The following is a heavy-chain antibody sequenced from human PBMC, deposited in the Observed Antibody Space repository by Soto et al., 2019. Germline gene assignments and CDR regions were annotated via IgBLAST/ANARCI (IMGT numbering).Heavy chain of an antibody. Sequence: ASVKVSCKASGGTFSSYAISWVRQAPGQGLEWMGGIIPIFGTANYAQKFQDRVTITADESTSTAYMELSSLRSEDTAVYYCARALLRFLGPVGDYGMDVWGQGTTVTVSS. CDR3: ARALLRFLGPVGDYGMDV. CDR2: IIPIFGTA. CDR1: GGTFSSYA. D-gene: IGHD3-3*01. J-gene: IGHJ6*02. V-gene: IGHV1-69*13.